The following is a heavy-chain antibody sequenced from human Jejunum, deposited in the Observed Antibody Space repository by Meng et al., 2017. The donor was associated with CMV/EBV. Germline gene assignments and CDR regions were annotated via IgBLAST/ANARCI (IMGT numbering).Heavy chain of an antibody. Sequence: KASEYTFSDYYMHWVRQAPGQGLERMGYINPYTGDTNYAQEFQGRVTMTRDTSTNTAYMELTRLRSDDTALYYCAKDGGSYLDYYFDYWGQGTLVTVSS. CDR2: INPYTGDT. V-gene: IGHV1-2*02. J-gene: IGHJ4*02. D-gene: IGHD3-16*01. CDR1: EYTFSDYY. CDR3: AKDGGSYLDYYFDY.